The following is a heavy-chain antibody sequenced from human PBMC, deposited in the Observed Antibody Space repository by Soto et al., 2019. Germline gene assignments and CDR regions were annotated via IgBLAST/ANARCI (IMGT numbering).Heavy chain of an antibody. V-gene: IGHV1-18*01. Sequence: QVQLVQSGAEVKKPGASVKVSCKASGYTFTHYGITWVRQAPGQGLEWMGWINSCSGDTNYPQKLQGRLTMTTATSTNTIYMELRKLRSDDTAVYYCARDLPAGGKCWYVDIWGRGTLVHVSS. D-gene: IGHD2-15*01. CDR3: ARDLPAGGKCWYVDI. CDR2: INSCSGDT. J-gene: IGHJ2*01. CDR1: GYTFTHYG.